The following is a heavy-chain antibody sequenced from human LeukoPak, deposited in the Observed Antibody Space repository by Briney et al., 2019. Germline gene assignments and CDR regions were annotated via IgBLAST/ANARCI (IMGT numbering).Heavy chain of an antibody. CDR1: GFTFSSYA. V-gene: IGHV3-30-3*01. CDR2: ISYDGSNK. J-gene: IGHJ4*02. CDR3: ASTYYYGSGSYYPTFDY. Sequence: GGSLRLSCAASGFTFSSYAMHWVRQAPGKGLEWVAVISYDGSNKYYADSVKGRFTISRDNSKNTLYLQMNSLRAEDTAVNYCASTYYYGSGSYYPTFDYWGQGTLVTVSS. D-gene: IGHD3-10*01.